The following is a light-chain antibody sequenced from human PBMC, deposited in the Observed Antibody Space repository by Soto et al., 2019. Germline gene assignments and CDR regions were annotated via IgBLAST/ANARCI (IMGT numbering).Light chain of an antibody. CDR1: SSNIGTNS. Sequence: QSVLTQPPSASGTPGQRVTISCSGSSSNIGTNSVNWYQQLPETAPKLLIYSNNQRPSGVPDRFSGSKSGTSASLAISGLQSEDEADYSCTAWDDNLSLVVFGGGTKVTGL. V-gene: IGLV1-44*01. CDR2: SNN. CDR3: TAWDDNLSLVV. J-gene: IGLJ2*01.